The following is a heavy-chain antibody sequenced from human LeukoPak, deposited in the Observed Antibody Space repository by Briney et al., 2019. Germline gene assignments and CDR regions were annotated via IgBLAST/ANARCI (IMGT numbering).Heavy chain of an antibody. CDR1: GFPVSATY. D-gene: IGHD2-2*01. Sequence: GGPFPLSSPAPGFPVSATYMSWLGQAPAKGLGWVSAIRGSGGSTYYAYSVKVWLTISRDNSKNTLYLQMNSLRAEDTAVYCCAKGRPSFTYCSSTSCYGLDYWGQGTLGTVSS. CDR2: IRGSGGST. V-gene: IGHV3-23*01. CDR3: AKGRPSFTYCSSTSCYGLDY. J-gene: IGHJ4*02.